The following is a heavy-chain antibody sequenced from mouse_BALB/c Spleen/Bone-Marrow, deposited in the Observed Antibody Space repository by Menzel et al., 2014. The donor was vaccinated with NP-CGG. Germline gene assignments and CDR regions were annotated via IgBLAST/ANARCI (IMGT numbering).Heavy chain of an antibody. V-gene: IGHV1S135*01. CDR3: AKEARSRYYVLDN. CDR1: GYAFSSYS. CDR2: IDPYNGDT. J-gene: IGHJ4*01. Sequence: EVKLQESGPELVKPGASVKVSCKASGYAFSSYSMYWVRQSHGKSLEWIGYIDPYNGDTSYNQKFKGKATLTVDKSSSTAYMQLNSLTSEDSAVYYCAKEARSRYYVLDNWGQGTSVTVSS.